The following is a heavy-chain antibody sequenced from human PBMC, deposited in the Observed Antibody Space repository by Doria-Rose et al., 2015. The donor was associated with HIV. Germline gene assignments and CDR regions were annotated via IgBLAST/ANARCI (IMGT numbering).Heavy chain of an antibody. J-gene: IGHJ4*02. D-gene: IGHD6-13*01. CDR3: ARIKSSRWYHKYYFDF. V-gene: IGHV2-26*01. CDR2: NFSDDER. Sequence: QVQLVQSGPVLVKPTETLTLTCTVSGVSLSSPGMGVSWIRQPPGKALEWLANNFSDDERSYKTSLMSRLTISRGTSKSQVVLTMTDMDPVDTATYYCARIKSSRWYHKYYFDFWGQGTLVIVS. CDR1: GVSLSSPGMG.